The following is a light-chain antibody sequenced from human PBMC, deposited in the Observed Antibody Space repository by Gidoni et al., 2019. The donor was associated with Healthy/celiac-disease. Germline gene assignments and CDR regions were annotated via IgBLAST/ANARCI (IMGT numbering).Light chain of an antibody. Sequence: DISMLQSSSTLSATVAYRVTITCRASLSISSWLAWYQQKPGKAPKLLNYKASSLESGVPSRFSSSGSGTEFTLTSSSLHADDFATYYCQQYNSYAWTFGEGTKVEIK. V-gene: IGKV1-5*03. CDR2: KAS. CDR1: LSISSW. CDR3: QQYNSYAWT. J-gene: IGKJ1*01.